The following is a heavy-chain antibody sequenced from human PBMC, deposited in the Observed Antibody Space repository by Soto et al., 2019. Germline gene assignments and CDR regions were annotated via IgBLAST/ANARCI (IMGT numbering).Heavy chain of an antibody. CDR2: IWYDGSNK. J-gene: IGHJ4*02. V-gene: IGHV3-33*01. D-gene: IGHD2-15*01. Sequence: QVQLVESGGGVVQPGRSLRLSCAASGFTFSSYGMHWVRQAPGKGLEWVAVIWYDGSNKYYADSVKGRFTISRDNSKNTLYLQMISLRAEDTAVYYCARDRKDSAGDYWGQGPLVTVSS. CDR3: ARDRKDSAGDY. CDR1: GFTFSSYG.